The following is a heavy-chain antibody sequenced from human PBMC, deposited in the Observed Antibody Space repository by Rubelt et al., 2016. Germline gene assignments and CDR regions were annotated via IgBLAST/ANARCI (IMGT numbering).Heavy chain of an antibody. Sequence: QLQLQESGPGLVKPSETLSLTCTVSGGSISSSSYYWGWIRQPPGKGLEWIGSIYHSGSTYYNPSLKSRVTISVDTSKNQFSLKLSSVTAADTAVYYWARDTTPSYCGGDCYWGLASFDYWGQGTLVTVSS. V-gene: IGHV4-39*07. J-gene: IGHJ4*02. CDR2: IYHSGST. CDR3: ARDTTPSYCGGDCYWGLASFDY. CDR1: GGSISSSSYY. D-gene: IGHD2-21*02.